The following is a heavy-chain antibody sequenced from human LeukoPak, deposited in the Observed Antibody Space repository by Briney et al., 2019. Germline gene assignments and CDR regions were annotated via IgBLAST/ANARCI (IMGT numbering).Heavy chain of an antibody. Sequence: ASVKVSCKASGYTFTSYGISWVRQAPGQGLEWMRWISAYNGNTNYAQKLQGRVTMTTDTSTSTAYMELRSLRSDDTAVYYCARESSVVVVPAAIVYWGQGTLVTVSS. J-gene: IGHJ4*02. V-gene: IGHV1-18*01. CDR3: ARESSVVVVPAAIVY. CDR2: ISAYNGNT. D-gene: IGHD2-2*02. CDR1: GYTFTSYG.